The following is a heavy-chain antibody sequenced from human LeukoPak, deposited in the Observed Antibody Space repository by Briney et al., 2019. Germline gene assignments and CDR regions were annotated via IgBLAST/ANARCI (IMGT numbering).Heavy chain of an antibody. V-gene: IGHV3-74*01. CDR3: ARHNYGYDY. D-gene: IGHD3-10*01. J-gene: IGHJ4*02. CDR2: IHSDGSST. Sequence: GGSLRLSCAASGFTFRSYWMHWVRQAPGKGVVWVSHIHSDGSSTSYADSVQGRFTISRDNAKNTLYLQMNSLRAEDTAVYYCARHNYGYDYWGQGTLVTVSS. CDR1: GFTFRSYW.